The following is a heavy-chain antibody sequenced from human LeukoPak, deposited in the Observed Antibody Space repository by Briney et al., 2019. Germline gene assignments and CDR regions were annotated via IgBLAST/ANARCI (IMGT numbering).Heavy chain of an antibody. CDR3: ASSRGYSGYDPEPFDY. D-gene: IGHD5-12*01. Sequence: GESLKISCKGSGCSFTSYWIGWVRQMPGKGLEWMGIIYPGDSDTRYSPSFQGQVTISADKSISTAYLQWSSLKASDTAMYYCASSRGYSGYDPEPFDYWGQGTLVTVPS. J-gene: IGHJ4*02. CDR1: GCSFTSYW. V-gene: IGHV5-51*01. CDR2: IYPGDSDT.